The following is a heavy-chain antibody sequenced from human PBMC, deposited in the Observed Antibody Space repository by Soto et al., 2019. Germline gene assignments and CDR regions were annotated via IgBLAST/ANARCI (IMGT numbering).Heavy chain of an antibody. D-gene: IGHD3-3*02. CDR2: IMPVFPTA. CDR1: GGTFRTSA. V-gene: IGHV1-69*12. J-gene: IGHJ6*01. Sequence: QVQLVQSGAEVKKPGSSVKVSCKTSGGTFRTSAISWVRQAPGQGLEWMGGIMPVFPTADYAQKFQGRVTITADESTSTAHMELSSLRSEDTAVYYCARDKDRQQLGGNYYYIMDVWGQGTTVTVSS. CDR3: ARDKDRQQLGGNYYYIMDV.